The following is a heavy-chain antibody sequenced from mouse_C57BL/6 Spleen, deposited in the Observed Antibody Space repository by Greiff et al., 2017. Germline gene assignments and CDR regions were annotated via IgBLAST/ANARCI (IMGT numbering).Heavy chain of an antibody. CDR3: TRDVYYDYDGAWFAY. CDR2: ISSGGDYI. V-gene: IGHV5-9-1*02. Sequence: EVQLVESGEGLVKPGGSLKLSCAASGFTFSSYAMSWVRQTPEKRLEWVAYISSGGDYIYYADTVKGRFTVTRDNARNTLYLQMSSLKSEHTAMYYCTRDVYYDYDGAWFAYWGQGTLVTVSA. D-gene: IGHD2-4*01. J-gene: IGHJ3*01. CDR1: GFTFSSYA.